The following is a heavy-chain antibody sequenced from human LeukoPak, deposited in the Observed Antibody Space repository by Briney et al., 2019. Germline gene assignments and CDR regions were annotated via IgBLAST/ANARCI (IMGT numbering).Heavy chain of an antibody. Sequence: GRSLRLSCAASGFTFSSYGMHWVRQAPGKGLEWVSVISSDGSSTYYADSVKGRFAISRDNSKKTMYVQMDSLRAEDTAVYYCAKDVSSGYYGDYFDYWGQGTLVTVSS. CDR1: GFTFSSYG. CDR3: AKDVSSGYYGDYFDY. J-gene: IGHJ4*02. CDR2: ISSDGSST. V-gene: IGHV3-30*18. D-gene: IGHD3-22*01.